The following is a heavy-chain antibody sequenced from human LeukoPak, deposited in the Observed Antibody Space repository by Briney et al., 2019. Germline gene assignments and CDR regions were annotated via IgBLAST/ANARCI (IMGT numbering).Heavy chain of an antibody. CDR2: ISSGGGIR. V-gene: IGHV3-11*01. Sequence: GGSLRLSCAASGSTFSDNYMSWIRQAPGKGLEWVSYISSGGGIRYYADFVKGRFTISRDNAKNSLHLQMNSLRAEDTAVYHCARDRAGGGPDQWGQGTLVTVSS. CDR3: ARDRAGGGPDQ. CDR1: GSTFSDNY. J-gene: IGHJ4*02. D-gene: IGHD2-15*01.